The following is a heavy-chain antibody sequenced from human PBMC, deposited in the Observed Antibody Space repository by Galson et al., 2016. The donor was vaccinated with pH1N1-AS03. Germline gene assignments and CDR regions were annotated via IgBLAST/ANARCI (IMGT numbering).Heavy chain of an antibody. J-gene: IGHJ4*02. D-gene: IGHD3/OR15-3a*01. CDR1: GDTVTDYY. V-gene: IGHV1-2*02. Sequence: SVKVSCKASGDTVTDYYIHWVRQAPGQGPEWTGWINPKSGGTKFDQKFQGRVTMTRDTTINTLYMELSSLRSDDTAIYFCARGYNVWTAFDYWGQGTLVTVSS. CDR2: INPKSGGT. CDR3: ARGYNVWTAFDY.